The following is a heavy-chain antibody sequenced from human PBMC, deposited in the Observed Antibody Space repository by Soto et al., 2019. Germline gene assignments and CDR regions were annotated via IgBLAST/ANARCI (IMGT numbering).Heavy chain of an antibody. J-gene: IGHJ4*02. Sequence: QVQLVQSGAEVKKPGASVKVSCKASGYTFTNFGISWVRQAPGQGLEWMGWISAYNGNTNPAQNFQGRVTMTTDTPPSTAYMEPRSLRPDVTAVYYWARGGTPIASWGPGALVTVSS. D-gene: IGHD3-16*01. CDR1: GYTFTNFG. CDR3: ARGGTPIAS. CDR2: ISAYNGNT. V-gene: IGHV1-18*01.